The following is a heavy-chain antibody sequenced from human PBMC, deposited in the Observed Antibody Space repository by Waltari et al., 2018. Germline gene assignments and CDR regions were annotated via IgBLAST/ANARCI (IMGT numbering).Heavy chain of an antibody. V-gene: IGHV3-7*01. Sequence: EVQLVESGGGLVQPGGSLRLSCAASGFTFSSYWMSWVRQAPGKGLEWVANIKQDGSEKNYVDSVKGRFTISRDNAKNSLYLQMNSLRAEDTAVYYCARDGVGYCSGGSCYHFDYWGQGTLVTVSS. CDR2: IKQDGSEK. D-gene: IGHD2-15*01. CDR3: ARDGVGYCSGGSCYHFDY. J-gene: IGHJ4*02. CDR1: GFTFSSYW.